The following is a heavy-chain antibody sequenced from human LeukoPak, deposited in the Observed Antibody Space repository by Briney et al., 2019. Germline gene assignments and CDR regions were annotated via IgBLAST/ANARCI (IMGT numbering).Heavy chain of an antibody. CDR3: ARVGPREWEPTYYYYMDV. V-gene: IGHV4-34*01. Sequence: SETLSLTCAVYGGSFSGYYWSWVRQPPGKGLEWIGEINHSGSTNYNPSLKSRVTISVDTSKNQFSLKLSSVTAADTAVYYCARVGPREWEPTYYYYMDVWGKGTTVTVSS. CDR2: INHSGST. J-gene: IGHJ6*03. CDR1: GGSFSGYY. D-gene: IGHD1-26*01.